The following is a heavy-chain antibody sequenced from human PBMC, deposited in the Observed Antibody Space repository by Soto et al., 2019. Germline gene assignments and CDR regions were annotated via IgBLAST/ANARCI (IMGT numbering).Heavy chain of an antibody. CDR2: ISYDGSNK. D-gene: IGHD3-10*01. CDR3: AREGYYGSGSSGDVDY. CDR1: GFTFSSYA. J-gene: IGHJ4*02. Sequence: GGSLRLSCAASGFTFSSYAMHWVRQAPGKGLEWVAVISYDGSNKYYADSVKGRFTISRDNSKNTLYLQMNSLRAEDTAVYYCAREGYYGSGSSGDVDYWGQGTLVTVSS. V-gene: IGHV3-30-3*01.